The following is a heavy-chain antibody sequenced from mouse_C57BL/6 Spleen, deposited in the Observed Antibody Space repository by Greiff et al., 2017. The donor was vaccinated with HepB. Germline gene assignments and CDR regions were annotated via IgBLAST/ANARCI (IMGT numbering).Heavy chain of an antibody. CDR3: TRISQLGRAWFAY. J-gene: IGHJ3*01. V-gene: IGHV1-15*01. CDR2: IDPETGGT. Sequence: QVQLQQSGAELVRPGASVTLSCKASGYTFTDYEMHWVKQTPVHGLEWIGAIDPETGGTAYNQKFKGKAILTADKSSSTAYMELRSLTSEDSAVYYCTRISQLGRAWFAYWGQGTLVTVSA. D-gene: IGHD4-1*02. CDR1: GYTFTDYE.